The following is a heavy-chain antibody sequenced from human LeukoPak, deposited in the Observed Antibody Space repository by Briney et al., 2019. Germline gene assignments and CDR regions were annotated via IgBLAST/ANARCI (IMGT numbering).Heavy chain of an antibody. Sequence: PGGSLRLSCTASGFTFGDYAKSWFRQAPGKGLEWVGFIRSKAYGGTTEYAASVRGRFTISRDDSKSITYLQMNSLKTEDTAVYYCTRAYTQLGFDPWGQGTLVTVSS. CDR2: IRSKAYGGTT. D-gene: IGHD2-2*01. V-gene: IGHV3-49*03. CDR3: TRAYTQLGFDP. J-gene: IGHJ5*02. CDR1: GFTFGDYA.